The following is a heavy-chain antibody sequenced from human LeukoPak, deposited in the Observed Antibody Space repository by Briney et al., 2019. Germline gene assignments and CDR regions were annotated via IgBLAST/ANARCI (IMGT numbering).Heavy chain of an antibody. J-gene: IGHJ3*02. V-gene: IGHV4-34*01. D-gene: IGHD2-15*01. CDR2: INHSGST. Sequence: PSETLSLTCAVYGGSFSGYYWSWIRQPPGKGLEWIAEINHSGSTNYNPSLKSRVTISVDTSKSQFSLKLSSVTAADTAVYYCASLRLGYCSGGSCYPRPNDAFDIWGQGTMVTVSS. CDR1: GGSFSGYY. CDR3: ASLRLGYCSGGSCYPRPNDAFDI.